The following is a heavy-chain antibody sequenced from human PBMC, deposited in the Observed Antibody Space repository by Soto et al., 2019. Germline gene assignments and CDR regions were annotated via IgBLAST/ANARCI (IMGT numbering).Heavy chain of an antibody. D-gene: IGHD3-22*01. V-gene: IGHV3-48*01. J-gene: IGHJ3*01. CDR1: GFTFRDYG. CDR2: IGIGSSTT. CDR3: ARDQLYYNDISGRPLNAFDV. Sequence: GGSLRLSCAASGFTFRDYGMNWVRQAPGKGLEWVSYIGIGSSTTYYADSVKGRFTISRDNAKNSLYLQMNSLRAEDTAVYYCARDQLYYNDISGRPLNAFDVWGQGTMVTVSS.